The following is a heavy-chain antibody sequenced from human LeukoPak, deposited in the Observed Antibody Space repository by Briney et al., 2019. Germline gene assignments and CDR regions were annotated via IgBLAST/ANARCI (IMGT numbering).Heavy chain of an antibody. Sequence: GRSLRLSCAAPGFTFSSYDMHWVRQAPGKGLEWVAVISYDGSDKYYAASVKGRFTISRDNSKNTLYLQMNSRRPEDTAVYYCAKDPSGDSFGSYGMDVWGQGTTVTVSS. V-gene: IGHV3-30*18. J-gene: IGHJ6*02. CDR3: AKDPSGDSFGSYGMDV. CDR2: ISYDGSDK. D-gene: IGHD5-18*01. CDR1: GFTFSSYD.